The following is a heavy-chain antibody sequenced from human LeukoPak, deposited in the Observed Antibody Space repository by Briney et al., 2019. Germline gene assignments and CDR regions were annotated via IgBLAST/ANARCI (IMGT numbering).Heavy chain of an antibody. D-gene: IGHD5-24*01. J-gene: IGHJ4*02. CDR3: AKSGYNRFDY. CDR2: IGTSTSYI. CDR1: GFTFSTYI. V-gene: IGHV3-21*01. Sequence: PGGSLRLSCAASGFTFSTYIMNWVRQTPGKGLEWVSSIGTSTSYIYYADSVKGRFTISRDNAKNSLYLEMNSLRAEDTAVYYCAKSGYNRFDYWGQGTRVTVSS.